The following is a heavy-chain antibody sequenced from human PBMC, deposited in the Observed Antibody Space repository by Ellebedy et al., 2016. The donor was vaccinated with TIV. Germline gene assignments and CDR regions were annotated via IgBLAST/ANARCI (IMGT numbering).Heavy chain of an antibody. CDR2: ISGRGSSI. J-gene: IGHJ4*02. CDR3: ARDLNSGSTMRALRY. V-gene: IGHV3-74*01. CDR1: GFTFSSYW. Sequence: GESLKISCAASGFTFSSYWMYWVRQAPGKGLVWVSRISGRGSSIGYADSVQGRCTISRDNAKNSLYLQMNSLTADDTAMYYCARDLNSGSTMRALRYWGQGTLVTVSS. D-gene: IGHD1-26*01.